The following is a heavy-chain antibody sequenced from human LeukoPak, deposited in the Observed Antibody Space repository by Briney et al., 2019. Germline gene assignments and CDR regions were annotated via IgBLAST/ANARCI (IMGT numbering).Heavy chain of an antibody. CDR1: GGSISSYY. V-gene: IGHV4-34*01. CDR3: ARGPGFNFDY. J-gene: IGHJ4*02. Sequence: SETLSLTCTVSGGSISSYYWSWIRQPPGKGLEWIGEINHSGSTNYNPSLKSRVTISVDTSKNQFSLKLSSVTAADTAVYYCARGPGFNFDYWGQGTLVTVSS. CDR2: INHSGST.